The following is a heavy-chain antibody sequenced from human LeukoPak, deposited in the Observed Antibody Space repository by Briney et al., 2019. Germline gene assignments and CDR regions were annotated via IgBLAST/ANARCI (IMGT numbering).Heavy chain of an antibody. D-gene: IGHD6-13*01. CDR2: IIPIFGTA. J-gene: IGHJ4*02. Sequence: SVKVSCKASGGTFSSYAISWVRQAPGQGLEWMGGIIPIFGTANYAQKFQGRVTITTDESTSTAYMELSSLRSEDTAVYYCATSYSVGIAAAGYYFDYWGQGTLVTVSS. CDR1: GGTFSSYA. V-gene: IGHV1-69*05. CDR3: ATSYSVGIAAAGYYFDY.